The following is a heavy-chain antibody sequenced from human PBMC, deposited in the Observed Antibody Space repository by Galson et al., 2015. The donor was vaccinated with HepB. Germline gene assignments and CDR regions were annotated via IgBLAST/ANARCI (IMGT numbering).Heavy chain of an antibody. CDR2: ISYDGSNK. CDR3: ASHYSDYPGTIYFDY. V-gene: IGHV3-30*03. Sequence: LRLSCAASGFTFSSYGMHWVRQAPGKGLEWVAVISYDGSNKYYADSVKGRFTISRDNSKNTLYLQMNSLTAEDTATYYCASHYSDYPGTIYFDYWGQGTLVTVS. J-gene: IGHJ4*02. D-gene: IGHD4-17*01. CDR1: GFTFSSYG.